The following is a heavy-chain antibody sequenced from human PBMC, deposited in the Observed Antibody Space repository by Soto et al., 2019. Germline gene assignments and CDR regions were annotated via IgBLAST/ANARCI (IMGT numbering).Heavy chain of an antibody. J-gene: IGHJ5*02. CDR2: ISSSSGTI. CDR3: AGRGEESTVAGFNGFDL. D-gene: IGHD2-2*01. Sequence: EVHLLESGGALVKPGGSLRLSCVASGFKFSVFCMIWVRQAPGKGLEWISYISSSSGTIMYGESVEGRFTVSRDNAENSLFLTINRMGDETAVVYYAGRGEESTVAGFNGFDLWGHGTMVTVST. CDR1: GFKFSVFC. V-gene: IGHV3-48*02.